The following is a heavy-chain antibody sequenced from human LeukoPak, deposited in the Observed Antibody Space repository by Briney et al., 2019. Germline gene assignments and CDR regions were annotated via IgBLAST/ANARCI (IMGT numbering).Heavy chain of an antibody. CDR2: IKPDGSEK. Sequence: PGGSLRLSCAASGSPFSRYWMSWVRQAPGKGLEWVANIKPDGSEKHYVDSVKGRFTFSRDNAKNSLYLQMNGLRAEDMAVYYCAWLAAGSDYFDYWGQGTLVTVSS. CDR3: AWLAAGSDYFDY. CDR1: GSPFSRYW. V-gene: IGHV3-7*02. J-gene: IGHJ4*02. D-gene: IGHD6-13*01.